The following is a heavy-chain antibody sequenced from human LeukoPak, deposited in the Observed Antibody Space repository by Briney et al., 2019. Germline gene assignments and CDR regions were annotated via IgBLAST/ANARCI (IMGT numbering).Heavy chain of an antibody. CDR3: ARGVGFVKIDY. V-gene: IGHV4-34*01. CDR2: INHSGST. Sequence: PSETLSLTCAVYGGPFSGYFWTRIRQPPGKGLEWIGEINHSGSTNYNPSLRSRVTISVDTSKNQFSLKLTSVTAADTAVYYCARGVGFVKIDYWGQGTLVTVSP. J-gene: IGHJ4*02. CDR1: GGPFSGYF. D-gene: IGHD3-10*01.